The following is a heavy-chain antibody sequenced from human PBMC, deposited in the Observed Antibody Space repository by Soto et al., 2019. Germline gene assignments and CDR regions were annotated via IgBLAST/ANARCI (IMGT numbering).Heavy chain of an antibody. D-gene: IGHD5-12*01. CDR2: IYHSGST. Sequence: QVQLQESGPRLVKPSETLSLTCTVSGDSISSYYWTWIRQPPGKGLEWIGYIYHSGSTNDNPSLKSPVPISVAKSKNQFSLKLASGTAADTAVYYCARGVATIGPWGQGTLVTVSS. J-gene: IGHJ5*02. CDR1: GDSISSYY. CDR3: ARGVATIGP. V-gene: IGHV4-59*01.